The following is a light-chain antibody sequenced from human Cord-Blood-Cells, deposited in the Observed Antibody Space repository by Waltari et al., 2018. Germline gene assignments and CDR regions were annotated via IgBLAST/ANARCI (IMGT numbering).Light chain of an antibody. CDR1: TSDVGGYNY. J-gene: IGLJ1*01. V-gene: IGLV2-8*01. Sequence: QCALTQPPYASGSPGQSVTISCTATTSDVGGYNYVSWYQQHPGKAPTRIIYEVSKRPSGVPDRFSGSKSGNTASLTVSGLTAEDEADYYCSSYAGSNNVFGTGTKVTVL. CDR3: SSYAGSNNV. CDR2: EVS.